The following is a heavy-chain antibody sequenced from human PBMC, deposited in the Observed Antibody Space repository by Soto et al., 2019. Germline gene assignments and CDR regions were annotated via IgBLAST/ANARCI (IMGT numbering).Heavy chain of an antibody. CDR1: GGTFSSYA. J-gene: IGHJ4*02. CDR3: ARGPRYCSGGSCYQAYFDY. Sequence: ASVKVSCKASGGTFSSYAISCVRQAPGQGLEWMGGIIPIFGTANYAQKFQGRVTITADESTSTAYMELSSLRSEDTAVYYCARGPRYCSGGSCYQAYFDYWGQGTLVTVSS. V-gene: IGHV1-69*13. CDR2: IIPIFGTA. D-gene: IGHD2-15*01.